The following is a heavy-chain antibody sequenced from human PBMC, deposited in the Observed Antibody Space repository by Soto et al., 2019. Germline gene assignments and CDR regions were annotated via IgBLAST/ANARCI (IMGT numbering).Heavy chain of an antibody. Sequence: SETLSLTCTVSGGSISSGGYYWSWIRQHPGKGLEWIGYIYYSGSTYYNPSLKSRVTISVDTSKNQFSLKLSSVTAADTAVYYCERLAYHSSGSRWLDPCGQGTLVTVYS. V-gene: IGHV4-31*03. CDR3: ERLAYHSSGSRWLDP. D-gene: IGHD3-22*01. CDR2: IYYSGST. CDR1: GGSISSGGYY. J-gene: IGHJ5*02.